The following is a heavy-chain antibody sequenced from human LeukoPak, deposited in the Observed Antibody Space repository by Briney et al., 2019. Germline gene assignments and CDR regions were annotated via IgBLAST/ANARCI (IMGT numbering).Heavy chain of an antibody. D-gene: IGHD2-8*01. CDR1: GFTFSSYA. CDR2: ISYDGSNK. CDR3: ARDPGMGIPGVFFYYYMDV. V-gene: IGHV3-30-3*01. J-gene: IGHJ6*03. Sequence: GGSLRLSCAASGFTFSSYAVHWVRQAPGKGLEWVAVISYDGSNKYYADSVKGRFTISGDTSKNTLYLQMNSLRAEDTAVYYCARDPGMGIPGVFFYYYMDVWGKGTTVTVSS.